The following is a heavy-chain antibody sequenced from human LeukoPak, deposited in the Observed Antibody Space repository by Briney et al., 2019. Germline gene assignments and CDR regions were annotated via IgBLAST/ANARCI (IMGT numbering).Heavy chain of an antibody. Sequence: SETLSLTCTVSGGSISSYSRSWIRQPAGKGLEWIGRIYTSGSTNYNPSLKSRVTMSVDTSKNQFSLKLSSVTAADTAVYYCASSTVRDCSSTSCYYGMDVWGQGTTVTVSS. CDR3: ASSTVRDCSSTSCYYGMDV. V-gene: IGHV4-4*07. CDR2: IYTSGST. J-gene: IGHJ6*02. CDR1: GGSISSYS. D-gene: IGHD2-2*01.